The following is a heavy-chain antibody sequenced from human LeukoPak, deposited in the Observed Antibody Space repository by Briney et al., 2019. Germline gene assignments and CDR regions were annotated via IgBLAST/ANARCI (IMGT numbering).Heavy chain of an antibody. CDR1: GFTFSSYA. Sequence: AGGSLRLSCAASGFTFSSYAMSWVRQAPGKGLEWVSAISGSGGSTYYADSVKGRFTISRDNSKNTLYLQMNSPRAEDTAVYYCAKGVATVTTQPFDYWGQGTLVTVSS. CDR3: AKGVATVTTQPFDY. J-gene: IGHJ4*02. D-gene: IGHD4-11*01. V-gene: IGHV3-23*01. CDR2: ISGSGGST.